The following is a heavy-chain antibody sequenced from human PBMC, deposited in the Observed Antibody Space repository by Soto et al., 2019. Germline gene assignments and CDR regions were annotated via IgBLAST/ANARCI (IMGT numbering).Heavy chain of an antibody. J-gene: IGHJ5*02. CDR3: AKEGRVGYSTRIWRMDNWFDP. D-gene: IGHD6-13*01. CDR1: GFTCSSYA. CDR2: ILYDGSNQ. Sequence: QVQLVESGGGVVQPGRSLRLSCAASGFTCSSYAMHWVRQAPGKGLEWVAAILYDGSNQYYADAVKGRFTISRDTSKNTLYLQMTSLRVEDTAVYYCAKEGRVGYSTRIWRMDNWFDPWGQGTPVTVSS. V-gene: IGHV3-33*06.